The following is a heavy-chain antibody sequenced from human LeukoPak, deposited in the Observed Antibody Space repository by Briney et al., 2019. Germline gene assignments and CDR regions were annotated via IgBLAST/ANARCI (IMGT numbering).Heavy chain of an antibody. CDR3: ASGRVFDQ. Sequence: GGSLRLSCAASGFTFSSYSMNWVRQAPGKGLEWVSYISSSTTIYYADSVRGRFIISRDNAKNSLHLQMNSLRDEDTAVYYCASGRVFDQWGQGTLVTVSS. CDR2: ISSSTTI. D-gene: IGHD1-14*01. CDR1: GFTFSSYS. V-gene: IGHV3-48*02. J-gene: IGHJ4*02.